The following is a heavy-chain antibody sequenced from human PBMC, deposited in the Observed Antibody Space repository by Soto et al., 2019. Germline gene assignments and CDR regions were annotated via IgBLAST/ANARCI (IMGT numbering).Heavy chain of an antibody. J-gene: IGHJ4*02. V-gene: IGHV2-5*02. CDR3: AHSRKSYYDILTGYNY. D-gene: IGHD3-9*01. CDR1: GFSLSTSAMG. CDR2: IYWDDDK. Sequence: SGPTLVNPTQTLTLTCTFSGFSLSTSAMGVAWIRQPPGKALEWLALIYWDDDKRYSPSLRSRLTITKDTSKNQVVLTMTNMDPVDTATYYCAHSRKSYYDILTGYNYWGQGTLVTVSS.